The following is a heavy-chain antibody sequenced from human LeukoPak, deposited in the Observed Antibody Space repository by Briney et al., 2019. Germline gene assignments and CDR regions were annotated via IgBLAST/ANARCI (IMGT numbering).Heavy chain of an antibody. J-gene: IGHJ3*02. D-gene: IGHD3-9*01. CDR3: ATDLPDILTAITGWDAFDI. V-gene: IGHV1-24*01. CDR2: FDPEDGET. Sequence: ASVKVSCKVSGYTLTELSMHWLRQAPGKGLEWMGGFDPEDGETIYAQKFQGRVTMTEDTSTDTAYMELSSLRSEDTAVYYCATDLPDILTAITGWDAFDIWGQGTMVTVSS. CDR1: GYTLTELS.